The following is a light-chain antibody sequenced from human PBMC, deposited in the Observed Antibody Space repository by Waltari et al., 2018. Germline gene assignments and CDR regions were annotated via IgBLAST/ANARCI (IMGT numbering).Light chain of an antibody. J-gene: IGLJ1*01. CDR1: SSDVGGHNF. Sequence: SALTQPPSASGSPGQSVTISCTGTSSDVGGHNFVSCYQQHPGKAPKVIIYEVTKRPSGVPDRFSGSKSGNTASLTVSGLQTEDEADYSCCSYAGSDTPYVFGTGTTVTVL. CDR3: CSYAGSDTPYV. V-gene: IGLV2-8*01. CDR2: EVT.